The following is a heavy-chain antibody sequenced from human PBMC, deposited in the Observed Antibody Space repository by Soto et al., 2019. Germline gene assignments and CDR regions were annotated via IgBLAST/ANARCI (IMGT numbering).Heavy chain of an antibody. CDR1: GYTFTSYG. CDR3: VMVDNYVTPTPKDV. D-gene: IGHD3-16*01. V-gene: IGHV1-18*01. J-gene: IGHJ6*02. Sequence: ASVKVSCKASGYTFTSYGISWVRQAPGQGLEWMGWISPYTGNTHSATKVQGRLTMTTDTSTSTAYMDLGSLTSDGTAVYYCVMVDNYVTPTPKDVWGQGTTVTVSS. CDR2: ISPYTGNT.